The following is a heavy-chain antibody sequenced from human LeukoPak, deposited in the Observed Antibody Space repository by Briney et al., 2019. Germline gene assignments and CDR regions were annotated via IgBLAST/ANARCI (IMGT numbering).Heavy chain of an antibody. D-gene: IGHD5-18*01. CDR3: ARTTEGGYTYDYFYYYYMDV. J-gene: IGHJ6*03. V-gene: IGHV4-59*01. CDR1: GGSISSYY. CDR2: IYYSGST. Sequence: TSETLSLTCAVSGGSISSYYWSWIRQPPGKGLEWIGYIYYSGSTNYNPSLKSRVTISVDSSKNQFSLKLSSVTAADTAVYYCARTTEGGYTYDYFYYYYMDVWGKGTTVTISS.